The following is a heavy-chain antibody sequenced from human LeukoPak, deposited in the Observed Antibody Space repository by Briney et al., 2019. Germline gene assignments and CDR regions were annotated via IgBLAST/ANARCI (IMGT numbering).Heavy chain of an antibody. D-gene: IGHD3-10*01. V-gene: IGHV3-23*01. CDR3: AKDRAFLWFGDL. Sequence: GGSLRLSCAASGFTFSSYWMSWVRQAPGKGLEWVSGISDSGGTTYYADSVKGRFTISRDNSKNTLYLQMNSLRAEDTAVYYCAKDRAFLWFGDLWGQGTLVTVSS. CDR2: ISDSGGTT. CDR1: GFTFSSYW. J-gene: IGHJ5*02.